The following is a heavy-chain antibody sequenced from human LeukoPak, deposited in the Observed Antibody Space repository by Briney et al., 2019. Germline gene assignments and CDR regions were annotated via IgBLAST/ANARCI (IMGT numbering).Heavy chain of an antibody. D-gene: IGHD6-13*01. Sequence: GGSLRLSCAASGFTFSSYAMSWVRQAPGKGLEWVSSISGGGGSTYHADSVKGRFTISRDNSKNMLYLQMNSLRAEDTAVYYCAKAASSSWPSYYYGMDVWGQGTTVTVSS. CDR2: ISGGGGST. J-gene: IGHJ6*02. CDR1: GFTFSSYA. CDR3: AKAASSSWPSYYYGMDV. V-gene: IGHV3-23*01.